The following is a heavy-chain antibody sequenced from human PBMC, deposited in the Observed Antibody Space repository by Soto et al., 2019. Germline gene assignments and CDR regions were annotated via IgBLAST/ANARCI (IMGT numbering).Heavy chain of an antibody. J-gene: IGHJ4*02. CDR2: IYHSGST. CDR3: ATRPSAAAGTD. D-gene: IGHD6-13*01. Sequence: QVQLQESGPGLVKPSGTLSLTCAVSGGSISSSNWWTWVRQPPGKGLEWIGEIYHSGSTNYNPSPKSRVTLSVDKSKNQFSLKLTSVTAADTAVYYCATRPSAAAGTDWGQGTLVTVSS. V-gene: IGHV4-4*02. CDR1: GGSISSSNW.